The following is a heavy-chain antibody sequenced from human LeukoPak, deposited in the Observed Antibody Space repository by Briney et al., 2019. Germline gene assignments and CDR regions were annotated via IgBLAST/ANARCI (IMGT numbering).Heavy chain of an antibody. J-gene: IGHJ4*02. CDR2: ISYDGSNK. V-gene: IGHV3-30*18. CDR3: AKDQRGYYGSGSYPVG. Sequence: PGGSLRLSCAASGVTFSSYGMHWVRQAPGKGLEWEAVISYDGSNKYYADSVKGRFTISRDNSKNTLYLQMNSLRAEDTAVYYCAKDQRGYYGSGSYPVGWGQGTLVTVSS. CDR1: GVTFSSYG. D-gene: IGHD3-10*01.